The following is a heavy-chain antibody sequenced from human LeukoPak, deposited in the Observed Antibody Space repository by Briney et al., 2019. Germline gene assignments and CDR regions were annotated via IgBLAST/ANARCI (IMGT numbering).Heavy chain of an antibody. D-gene: IGHD6-13*01. Sequence: SETLSLTCTVSGGSISSYYWSWIRQPPGKGLEWIGYIYYSGSTNYNPSLKSRVTISVDTSKNQFSLKLSSVTAADTAVYYCARHSYSSSYFDYWGQGTLVTVSS. J-gene: IGHJ4*02. CDR1: GGSISSYY. V-gene: IGHV4-59*08. CDR2: IYYSGST. CDR3: ARHSYSSSYFDY.